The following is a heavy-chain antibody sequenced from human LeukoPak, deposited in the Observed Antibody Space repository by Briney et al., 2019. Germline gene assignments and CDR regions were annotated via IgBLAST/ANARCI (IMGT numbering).Heavy chain of an antibody. CDR2: IKQDGGEM. CDR1: GFPFSSYW. CDR3: AREDHANYNY. D-gene: IGHD4/OR15-4a*01. V-gene: IGHV3-7*01. J-gene: IGHJ4*02. Sequence: GGSLRLSCAASGFPFSSYWMSWVRQAPGKGLEWVANIKQDGGEMFYADSVKGRFTISRDNAKNSLYLQMNSLRAEDTAVYYCAREDHANYNYWGQGTLVTVSS.